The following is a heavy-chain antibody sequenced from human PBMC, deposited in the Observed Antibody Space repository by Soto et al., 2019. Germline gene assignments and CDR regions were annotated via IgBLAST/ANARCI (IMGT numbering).Heavy chain of an antibody. CDR2: INHSGST. D-gene: IGHD5-12*01. CDR3: ARAEGYDGSYAFDI. CDR1: GGSFSGYY. V-gene: IGHV4-34*01. Sequence: SETLSLTCAVYGGSFSGYYWSWIRQPPGKGLEWIGEINHSGSTNYNPSLKSRVTISVDTSKNQFSLKLSSVTAADTAVYYCARAEGYDGSYAFDIWGQGTMVTVSS. J-gene: IGHJ3*02.